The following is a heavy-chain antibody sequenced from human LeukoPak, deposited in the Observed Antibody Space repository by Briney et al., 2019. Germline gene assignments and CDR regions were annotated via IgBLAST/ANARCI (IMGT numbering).Heavy chain of an antibody. Sequence: ASVTVSCKASGYTFTGYYMHWVRQAPGQGLEWMGWINPNNGGTSYSQKFQGRVTMTRDTSISTAYMDLTSLRFDDTAMYYCTRCGFGSGWEFDCWGQGTLVSVSS. CDR1: GYTFTGYY. J-gene: IGHJ4*02. CDR3: TRCGFGSGWEFDC. V-gene: IGHV1-2*02. D-gene: IGHD6-19*01. CDR2: INPNNGGT.